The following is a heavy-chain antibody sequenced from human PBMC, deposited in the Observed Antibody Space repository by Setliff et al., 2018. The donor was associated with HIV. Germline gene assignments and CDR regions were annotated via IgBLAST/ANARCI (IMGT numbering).Heavy chain of an antibody. CDR2: ISHSTSTI. J-gene: IGHJ5*02. CDR1: GDSISSSAYY. V-gene: IGHV3-11*04. D-gene: IGHD3-10*01. Sequence: LSLTCTVSGDSISSSAYYWGWIRQAPGKGLEWISYISHSTSTIYYADSVKGRFTISRDNAKNSLYLQMNSLRVEDTAVYYCARDAIRLAMRGWFDPWGQGTLVTVSS. CDR3: ARDAIRLAMRGWFDP.